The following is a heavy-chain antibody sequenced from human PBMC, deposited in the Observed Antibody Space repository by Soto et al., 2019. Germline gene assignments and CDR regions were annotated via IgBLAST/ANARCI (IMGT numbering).Heavy chain of an antibody. CDR2: IRYDGTKK. CDR3: ARDVVTALAGSGNWFDP. J-gene: IGHJ5*02. D-gene: IGHD3-22*01. CDR1: GFSLRTYG. V-gene: IGHV3-33*01. Sequence: QVQLVESGGGVVQSGRSLTLSCAASGFSLRTYGMQWLRRAPGKGLEWVAFIRYDGTKKFYANSVKGRSTLSKDNSNNLLYLQMSGLRAEDTAVYYCARDVVTALAGSGNWFDPWGQGTLVTASS.